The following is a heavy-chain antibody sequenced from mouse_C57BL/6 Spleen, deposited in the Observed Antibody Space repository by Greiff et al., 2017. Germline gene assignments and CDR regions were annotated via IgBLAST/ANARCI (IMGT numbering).Heavy chain of an antibody. CDR2: IYPSDSET. D-gene: IGHD1-1*01. CDR1: GYTFTSYW. J-gene: IGHJ4*01. Sequence: QVQLKQPGAELVRPGSSVKLSCKASGYTFTSYWLDWVKQRPGQGLEWIGNIYPSDSETHYNQKFKDKATLTVDKSSSTAYMQLSSLTSEDSAVYYCARSYYGSSYVEDYWGQGTSVTVSS. CDR3: ARSYYGSSYVEDY. V-gene: IGHV1-61*01.